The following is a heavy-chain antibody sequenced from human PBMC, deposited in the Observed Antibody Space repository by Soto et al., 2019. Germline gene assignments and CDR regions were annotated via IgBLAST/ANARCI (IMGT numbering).Heavy chain of an antibody. D-gene: IGHD4-4*01. CDR2: ITGAGGST. CDR3: AKGHSDSFGNYDYFGMDV. V-gene: IGHV3-23*01. Sequence: PGGSLRLSCAASGFTFDNYGMSWVRQAPGKGLEWIGAITGAGGSTYNADSVKGRFTISRDNSKKTVYLQVDSLRVEDTAVYYCAKGHSDSFGNYDYFGMDVWGQGTTVTAP. CDR1: GFTFDNYG. J-gene: IGHJ6*02.